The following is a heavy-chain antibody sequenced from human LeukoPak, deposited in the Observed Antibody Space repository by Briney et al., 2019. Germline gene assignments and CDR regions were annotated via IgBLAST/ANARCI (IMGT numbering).Heavy chain of an antibody. CDR2: IYYSGST. J-gene: IGHJ3*02. Sequence: SETLSLTCTVSGGSISSYYWSWIRQPPGKGLEWIGSIYYSGSTNYNPYLKSRVTISVDTSKNQFSLKLSSVTATDTAVYYCARVYSSGFGAFDIWGQGTMVTVCS. CDR1: GGSISSYY. D-gene: IGHD6-19*01. CDR3: ARVYSSGFGAFDI. V-gene: IGHV4-59*01.